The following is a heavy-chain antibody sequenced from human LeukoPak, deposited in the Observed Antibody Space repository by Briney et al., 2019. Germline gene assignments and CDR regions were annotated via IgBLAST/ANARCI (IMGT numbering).Heavy chain of an antibody. V-gene: IGHV3-48*03. Sequence: PGGPLRLSCAASGFTFSSYEMNWVHQAPGKGLEWVSYISSSGSTIYYADSVKGRFTISRDNAKNSLYLQMNSLRAEDTAVYYCARDPYYGDYVVWGQGTLVTVSS. D-gene: IGHD4-17*01. J-gene: IGHJ4*02. CDR2: ISSSGSTI. CDR3: ARDPYYGDYVV. CDR1: GFTFSSYE.